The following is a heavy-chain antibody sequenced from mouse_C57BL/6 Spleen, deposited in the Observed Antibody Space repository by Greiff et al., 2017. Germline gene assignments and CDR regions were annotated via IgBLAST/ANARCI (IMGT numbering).Heavy chain of an antibody. Sequence: VQLKQSVAELVRPGASVKLPCTASGFNIKNTYMHWVKQRPEQGLEWIGRIDPANGNTKYAPKFQGKATITADTSSNTAYLQLSSLTSEDTAIYYCASNGYDVGAWFAYWGQGTLVTVSA. CDR3: ASNGYDVGAWFAY. CDR2: IDPANGNT. V-gene: IGHV14-3*01. D-gene: IGHD2-2*01. J-gene: IGHJ3*01. CDR1: GFNIKNTY.